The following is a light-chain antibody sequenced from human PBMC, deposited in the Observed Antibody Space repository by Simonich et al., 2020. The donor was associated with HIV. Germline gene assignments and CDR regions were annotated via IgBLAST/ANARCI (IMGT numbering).Light chain of an antibody. CDR3: QQLNSVPFT. Sequence: IQLTQSPSFLSASVVDRKTNTCRASPGISSYLAWYQQKPGKAPTLLINAASTLQSGVPARFSGSGSGTEFTLTISSLQPEDFATYYCQQLNSVPFTFGPGTKVDI. V-gene: IGKV1-9*01. J-gene: IGKJ3*01. CDR1: PGISSY. CDR2: AAS.